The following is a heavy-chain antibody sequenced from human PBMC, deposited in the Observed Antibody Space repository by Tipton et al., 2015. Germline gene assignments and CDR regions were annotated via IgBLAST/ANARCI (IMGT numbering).Heavy chain of an antibody. CDR1: GFSFSSFG. CDR2: IWYDGSDK. J-gene: IGHJ6*02. CDR3: ARDKGRTTLTTWYFYYYGMDV. Sequence: SLRLSCAASGFSFSSFGMHWVRQAPGEGLEWVAAIWYDGSDKYYAESLKGRVTISRDNSKNTVSLQMNSLRAEDTAVYYCARDKGRTTLTTWYFYYYGMDVWGQGTTVTVSS. D-gene: IGHD4-11*01. V-gene: IGHV3-33*01.